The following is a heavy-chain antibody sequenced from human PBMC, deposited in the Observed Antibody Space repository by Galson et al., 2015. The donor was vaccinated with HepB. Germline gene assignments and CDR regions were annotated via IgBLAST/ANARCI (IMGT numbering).Heavy chain of an antibody. CDR3: AREESYYGSGSRDY. V-gene: IGHV1-2*06. CDR1: GYTFTGYY. Sequence: SVKVSCKASGYTFTGYYMHWVRQAPGQGLEWMGRINPNSGGTNYAQKFQGRVTMTRDTSISTAYMELSRLRSDDTAVYYCAREESYYGSGSRDYWGQGTLVTVSS. J-gene: IGHJ4*02. CDR2: INPNSGGT. D-gene: IGHD3-10*01.